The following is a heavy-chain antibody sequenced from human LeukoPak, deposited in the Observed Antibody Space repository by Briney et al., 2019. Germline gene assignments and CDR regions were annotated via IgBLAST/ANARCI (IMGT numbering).Heavy chain of an antibody. CDR3: AKDSLSGIFDP. CDR1: GFTFSSYS. V-gene: IGHV3-21*04. J-gene: IGHJ5*02. Sequence: GGSLRLSCAASGFTFSSYSMNWVRQAPGKGLEWVSSISSSSSYIYYADSVKGRFTISRDNAKNSLYLQMNSLRAEDTAVYYCAKDSLSGIFDPWGQGTLVTVSS. D-gene: IGHD2-15*01. CDR2: ISSSSSYI.